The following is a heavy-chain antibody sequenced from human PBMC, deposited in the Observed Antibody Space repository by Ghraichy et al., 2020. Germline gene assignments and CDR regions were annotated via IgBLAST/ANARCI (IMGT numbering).Heavy chain of an antibody. Sequence: ASVKVSCKASGYTFTAYHIHWVRQAPGQGLEWMGRINPDSGGTKYAQKFQGRVTMTRDTSTTTAYMEVSRLRFDDTAVYYCARLVLDYGDHEYVPFDYWGQGALVTVFS. CDR2: INPDSGGT. CDR3: ARLVLDYGDHEYVPFDY. J-gene: IGHJ4*02. D-gene: IGHD4-17*01. CDR1: GYTFTAYH. V-gene: IGHV1-2*02.